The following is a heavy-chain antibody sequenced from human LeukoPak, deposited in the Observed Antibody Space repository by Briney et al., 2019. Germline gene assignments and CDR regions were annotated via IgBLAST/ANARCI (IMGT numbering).Heavy chain of an antibody. Sequence: SETLSLTYAVYGGSFSGYYWSWIRQPPGKGLEWVGEINHSGSTNYNPSLKSRVTISVDTSKNQFSLKLSSVTAADTAVYYCARGSAAAGRGDYWGQGTLVTVSS. CDR1: GGSFSGYY. CDR2: INHSGST. D-gene: IGHD6-13*01. CDR3: ARGSAAAGRGDY. J-gene: IGHJ4*02. V-gene: IGHV4-34*01.